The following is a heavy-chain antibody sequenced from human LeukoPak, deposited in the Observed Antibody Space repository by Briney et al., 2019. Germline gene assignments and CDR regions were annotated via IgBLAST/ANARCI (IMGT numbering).Heavy chain of an antibody. CDR1: GGSISSGSYY. V-gene: IGHV4-61*02. CDR2: IYTSGST. Sequence: TSETLSLTCTVSGGSISSGSYYWSWIRQPAGKGLEWIGRIYTSGSTNYNPSLKSRVTISVDTSKNQFSLKLSSVTAADTAVYYCARVGGYSGYDHDAFDIWGQGTMVTVSS. CDR3: ARVGGYSGYDHDAFDI. D-gene: IGHD5-12*01. J-gene: IGHJ3*02.